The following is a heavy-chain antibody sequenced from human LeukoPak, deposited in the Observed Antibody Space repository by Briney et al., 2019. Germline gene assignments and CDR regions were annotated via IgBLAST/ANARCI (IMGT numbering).Heavy chain of an antibody. J-gene: IGHJ6*02. Sequence: ASVKVSCKASGYTFTSYAMHWVRQAPGQRLEWVGWINAGNGNTKYSQKFQGRVTITRDTSASTAYMELSSLRSEDTAVYYCAGYYYGSGSYKGVDVWGQGTTVTVSS. CDR1: GYTFTSYA. CDR2: INAGNGNT. V-gene: IGHV1-3*01. CDR3: AGYYYGSGSYKGVDV. D-gene: IGHD3-10*01.